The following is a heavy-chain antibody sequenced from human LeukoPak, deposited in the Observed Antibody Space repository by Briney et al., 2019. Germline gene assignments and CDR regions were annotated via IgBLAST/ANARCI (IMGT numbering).Heavy chain of an antibody. Sequence: GGSLRLSCAASGFTFSSYAMSWVRQAPGKGLEWVAVISYDGSNKYYADSVKGRFTISRDNSKNTLYLQMNSLRAEDTAVYYCAKDLYLTGYSFDYWGQGTLVTVSS. CDR3: AKDLYLTGYSFDY. CDR1: GFTFSSYA. D-gene: IGHD3-9*01. J-gene: IGHJ4*02. CDR2: ISYDGSNK. V-gene: IGHV3-30*18.